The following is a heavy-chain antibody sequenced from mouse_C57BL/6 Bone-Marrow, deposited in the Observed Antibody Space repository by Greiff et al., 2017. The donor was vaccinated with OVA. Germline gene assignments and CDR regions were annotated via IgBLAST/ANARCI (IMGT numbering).Heavy chain of an antibody. Sequence: QVQLQQPGAELVRPGSSVKLSCKASGYTFTSYWMHWVKQRPIQGLEWIGNIDPSDSETHYNQKFKDKATLTVDKSSSTAYMQLSSLTSEDSAVYYCARAYYDYDGGYYFDYWGQGTTLTVSS. CDR1: GYTFTSYW. D-gene: IGHD2-4*01. CDR3: ARAYYDYDGGYYFDY. CDR2: IDPSDSET. V-gene: IGHV1-52*01. J-gene: IGHJ2*01.